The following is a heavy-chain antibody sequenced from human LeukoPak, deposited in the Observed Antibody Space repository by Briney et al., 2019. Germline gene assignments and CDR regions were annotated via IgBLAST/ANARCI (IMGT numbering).Heavy chain of an antibody. D-gene: IGHD2-15*01. Sequence: GGSLRLSCVASGFTFSDYYMSWVRQAPGKGLEWVSAISGSGGSTYYADSVKGRFTISRDNSKNTLYLQMNSLRAEDTAVYYCAKGVVVVPAKYYFDYWGQGTLVTVSS. V-gene: IGHV3-23*01. CDR3: AKGVVVVPAKYYFDY. CDR1: GFTFSDYY. J-gene: IGHJ4*02. CDR2: ISGSGGST.